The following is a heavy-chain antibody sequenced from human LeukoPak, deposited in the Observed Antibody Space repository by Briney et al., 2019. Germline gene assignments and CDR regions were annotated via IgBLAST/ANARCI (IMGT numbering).Heavy chain of an antibody. V-gene: IGHV3-23*01. Sequence: GGSLRLSCAASGFTFSSYALSWVRQAPGKGLECVSTIRSTDDDTHYADSVQGRFTISRDNSKNTLYLQMNRLRAEDTALYYCANLVTTSGGYWGQGTLVTVSS. CDR1: GFTFSSYA. D-gene: IGHD3-16*02. J-gene: IGHJ4*02. CDR3: ANLVTTSGGY. CDR2: IRSTDDDT.